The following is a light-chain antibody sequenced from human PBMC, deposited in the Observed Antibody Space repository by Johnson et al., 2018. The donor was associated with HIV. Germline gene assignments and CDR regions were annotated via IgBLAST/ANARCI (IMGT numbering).Light chain of an antibody. Sequence: QSVLTQPPSVSAAPGQKVTIYCSGSRSSTGRNYASWYQQLPGTAPKLLIYENNKRPSGIPDRFSGSKSGTSATLGITGLQTGDEADYYCGTWDNSLSAGVFGSGTKVTVL. CDR3: GTWDNSLSAGV. V-gene: IGLV1-51*02. CDR1: RSSTGRNY. CDR2: ENN. J-gene: IGLJ1*01.